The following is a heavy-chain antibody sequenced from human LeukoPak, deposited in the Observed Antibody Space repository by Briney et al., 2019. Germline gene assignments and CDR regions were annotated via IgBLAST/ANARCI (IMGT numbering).Heavy chain of an antibody. J-gene: IGHJ4*02. CDR2: ISGYTATT. D-gene: IGHD3-22*01. V-gene: IGHV3-43*02. CDR1: GFNFDESA. CDR3: AKDTLPHAYYYDSSGHFDY. Sequence: GGSLRLSCAASGFNFDESAMHWVRQAPGKGLEWVSLISGYTATTYYADSVKGRFTISRDNSKNSLYLQMNSLRTEDTAFYYCAKDTLPHAYYYDSSGHFDYWGQGTLVTVSS.